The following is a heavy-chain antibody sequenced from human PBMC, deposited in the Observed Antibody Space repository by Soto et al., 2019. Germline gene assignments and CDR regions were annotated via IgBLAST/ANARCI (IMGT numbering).Heavy chain of an antibody. CDR1: GGTFSSYA. V-gene: IGHV1-69*01. Sequence: QVQLVQSGAEGKKTGSSVKVSCKASGGTFSSYAISWVRQAPGQGLEWMGGIIPIFGTANYAQKFQGRVTIPADESTSTAYMELSSLRSEDKAVYYCARSLVPDSYSDYWGQGTLVTVSS. D-gene: IGHD3-10*01. J-gene: IGHJ4*02. CDR2: IIPIFGTA. CDR3: ARSLVPDSYSDY.